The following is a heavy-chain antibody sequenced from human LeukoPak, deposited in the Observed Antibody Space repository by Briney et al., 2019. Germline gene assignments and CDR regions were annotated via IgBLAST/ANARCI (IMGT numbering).Heavy chain of an antibody. Sequence: GGSLRLSCAASGFDFSSFSMSWVRQAPGKGLEWVANLKEDGTEEEYLDSVKGRFTISRDNSKNTLYLQMNSLRAEDTAVYYCAKGRGEQWLAPDYWGQGSLVTVSS. CDR2: LKEDGTEE. V-gene: IGHV3-7*01. D-gene: IGHD6-19*01. J-gene: IGHJ4*02. CDR1: GFDFSSFS. CDR3: AKGRGEQWLAPDY.